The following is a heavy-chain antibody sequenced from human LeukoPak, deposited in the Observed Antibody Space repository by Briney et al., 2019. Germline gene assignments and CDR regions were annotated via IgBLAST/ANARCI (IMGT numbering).Heavy chain of an antibody. CDR1: GYNFVSHW. CDR3: VVPSEGY. Sequence: GESLKISCQGSGYNFVSHWIGWVRQMPGKGLEWMGVMYPGDSDTRYSPSFQGQVTISADTSVSTAFLQWGSLRASDTAMYYCVVPSEGYWGQGSLVIVSS. V-gene: IGHV5-51*01. D-gene: IGHD3-16*02. CDR2: MYPGDSDT. J-gene: IGHJ4*02.